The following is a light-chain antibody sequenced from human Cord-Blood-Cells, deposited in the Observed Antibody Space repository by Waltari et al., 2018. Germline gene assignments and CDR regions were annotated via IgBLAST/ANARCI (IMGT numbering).Light chain of an antibody. J-gene: IGKJ5*01. CDR3: QQYDNPIT. Sequence: DIQMTQSPSSLSASVGDRVTITCQASQDISNYLTWYQQKPGKAPKLLIYDASNLETGVPSRFSGSGSGTDFTFTISSLQPEDIATYYCQQYDNPITFGQGTRLEIK. CDR1: QDISNY. V-gene: IGKV1-33*01. CDR2: DAS.